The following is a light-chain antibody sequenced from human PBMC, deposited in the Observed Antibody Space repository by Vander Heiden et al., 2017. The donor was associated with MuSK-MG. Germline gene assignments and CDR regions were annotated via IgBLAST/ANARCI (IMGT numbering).Light chain of an antibody. J-gene: IGLJ1*01. CDR2: DVS. CDR3: SSYTSSSTLDV. CDR1: SSDVGGYNY. Sequence: QSALTQPASVSGSPGQSSTISCTGTSSDVGGYNYVSWYQQHPGKAPKLLIYDVSTRPSGVSPRFSGTKSGNTASLTISGLQAEDEADYYYSSYTSSSTLDVFGTGTKVTVL. V-gene: IGLV2-14*01.